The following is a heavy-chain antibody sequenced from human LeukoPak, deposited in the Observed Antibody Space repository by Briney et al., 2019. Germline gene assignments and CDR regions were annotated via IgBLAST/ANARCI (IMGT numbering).Heavy chain of an antibody. V-gene: IGHV2-70*11. CDR1: GFSLSPNGIC. CDR3: ARTSYSSSSVFFDY. Sequence: SGPTLGNPTQTPTLTFTFPGFSLSPNGICVIWIPHPPRNALELLARIDWDDDTYYSTSLKTRLTISKDTSKNQVVLTMINMDPVDTATYYCARTSYSSSSVFFDYWGQGTLVTVSS. D-gene: IGHD6-6*01. CDR2: IDWDDDT. J-gene: IGHJ4*02.